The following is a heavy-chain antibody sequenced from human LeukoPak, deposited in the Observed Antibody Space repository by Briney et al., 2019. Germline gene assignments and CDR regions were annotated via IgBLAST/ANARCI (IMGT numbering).Heavy chain of an antibody. D-gene: IGHD5-18*01. J-gene: IGHJ5*02. CDR3: ARSMGYSYGYDWFDP. CDR2: IIPIFGTA. CDR1: GYTFTSYG. V-gene: IGHV1-69*05. Sequence: ASVKVSCKASGYTFTSYGISWVRQAPGQGLKWMGGIIPIFGTANYAQKFQGRVTITTDESTSTAYMELSSLRSEDTAVYYCARSMGYSYGYDWFDPWGQGTLVTVSS.